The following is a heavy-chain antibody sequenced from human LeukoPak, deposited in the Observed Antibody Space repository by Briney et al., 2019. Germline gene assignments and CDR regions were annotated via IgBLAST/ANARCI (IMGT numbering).Heavy chain of an antibody. CDR3: ARSRLAAGVSY. V-gene: IGHV4-61*01. Sequence: SETLSLTCTVSGGSVSSGTYYWSWIREPPGKALEWIAYMSYSGSTNYDPSLMSRVTISVDTSKNQFSLKLSSVTAADTAVYYCARSRLAAGVSYWGQGTLVTVSS. J-gene: IGHJ4*02. D-gene: IGHD6-13*01. CDR1: GGSVSSGTYY. CDR2: MSYSGST.